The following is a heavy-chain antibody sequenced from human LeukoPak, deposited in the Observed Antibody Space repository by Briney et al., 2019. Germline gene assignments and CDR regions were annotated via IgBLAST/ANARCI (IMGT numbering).Heavy chain of an antibody. CDR2: ISTYNGNT. CDR3: ARESNDYVWGSSPTFDY. V-gene: IGHV1-18*01. Sequence: ASVKVSCKASGYTFTSYGINWVRQAPGQGLEWMGWISTYNGNTNYAQKLQGRVTMTTDTSTSTAYMELRSLRSDDTAVYYRARESNDYVWGSSPTFDYWGQGTLVTVSS. D-gene: IGHD3-16*01. J-gene: IGHJ4*02. CDR1: GYTFTSYG.